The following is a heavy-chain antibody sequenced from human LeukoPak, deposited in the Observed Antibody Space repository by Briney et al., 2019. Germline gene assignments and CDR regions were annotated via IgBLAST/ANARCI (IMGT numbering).Heavy chain of an antibody. Sequence: GGSLRLSCVASKFTFSSYWMSWVRQAPGKGLEWLANIKRDGSEEYYVDSVKGRFTISRDNAKNSLYLQMNSLRAEDTAVYYCARDPYSNFFGAFDIWGQGTMVTVSS. CDR2: IKRDGSEE. J-gene: IGHJ3*02. V-gene: IGHV3-7*04. CDR1: KFTFSSYW. CDR3: ARDPYSNFFGAFDI. D-gene: IGHD6-13*01.